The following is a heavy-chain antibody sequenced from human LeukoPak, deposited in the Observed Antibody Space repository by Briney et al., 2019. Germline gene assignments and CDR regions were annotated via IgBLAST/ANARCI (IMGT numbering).Heavy chain of an antibody. J-gene: IGHJ6*02. CDR2: IYYSGST. CDR1: GGSISSYY. V-gene: IGHV4-59*08. CDR3: ARNPSYYGMDV. Sequence: PSETLSLTCTVSGGSISSYYWSWIRQPPGKGLEWIGYIYYSGSTNYNPSLKSRVIISVDTSKNQFSLKLSSVTAADTAVYYCARNPSYYGMDVWGQGTTVTVSS.